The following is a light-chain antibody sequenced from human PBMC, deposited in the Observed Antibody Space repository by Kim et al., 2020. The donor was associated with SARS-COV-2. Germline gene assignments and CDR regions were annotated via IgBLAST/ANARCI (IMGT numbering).Light chain of an antibody. CDR2: DVS. CDR3: SSYTSSSLWV. V-gene: IGLV2-14*04. J-gene: IGLJ3*02. Sequence: GQSITTSCPETSSTVGGYKYVSCYHTHPGKAPKLVIYDVSKRPSGVSNRFSGSKSGNTASLTISGLQAEDEADYYCSSYTSSSLWVFGGGTQLTVL. CDR1: SSTVGGYKY.